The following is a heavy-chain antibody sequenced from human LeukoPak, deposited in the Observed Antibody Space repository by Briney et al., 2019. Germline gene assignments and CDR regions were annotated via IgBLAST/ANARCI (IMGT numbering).Heavy chain of an antibody. D-gene: IGHD6-13*01. CDR1: GFTFTSYA. J-gene: IGHJ4*02. V-gene: IGHV3-23*01. CDR2: MSASGGGT. CDR3: AKRGSGSTWNPADY. Sequence: PGGSLRLSCAASGFTFTSYALSWVRQAPGKGLEWVSAMSASGGGTYYADSVKGRFTISRDNSKSTLYLQMSSLRPEDTAVYYCAKRGSGSTWNPADYWGQRTLVTVSS.